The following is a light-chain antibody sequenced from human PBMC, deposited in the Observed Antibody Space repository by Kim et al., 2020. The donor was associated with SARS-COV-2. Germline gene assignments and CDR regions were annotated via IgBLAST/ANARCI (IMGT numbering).Light chain of an antibody. Sequence: LYPGERATLSCRASQSVSIYLAWYQQKPGQAPRLLMYDASNRATGIPARFSGSGSGTDFTLTISSLEPEDFAVYYCQQRSNWPITFGQGTRLEIK. CDR1: QSVSIY. CDR2: DAS. J-gene: IGKJ5*01. V-gene: IGKV3-11*01. CDR3: QQRSNWPIT.